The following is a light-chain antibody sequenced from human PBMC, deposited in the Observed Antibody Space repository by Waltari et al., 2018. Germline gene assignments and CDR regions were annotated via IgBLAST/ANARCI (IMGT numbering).Light chain of an antibody. CDR3: CSYAGSSILI. Sequence: QSALTQPASVSGSLGQSITISCTGTSSDVGGYNYVSWYQQYPGKAPKFLIYDVTTRPSGVSNRFSGSKSGNTASLTISGLQAEDEADYYCCSYAGSSILIFGGGTKVTVL. CDR2: DVT. V-gene: IGLV2-23*02. CDR1: SSDVGGYNY. J-gene: IGLJ2*01.